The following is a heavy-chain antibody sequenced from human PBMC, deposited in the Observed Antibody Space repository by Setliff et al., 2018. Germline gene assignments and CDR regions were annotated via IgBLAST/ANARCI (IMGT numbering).Heavy chain of an antibody. J-gene: IGHJ4*02. CDR3: ARWTARAVDY. CDR1: GFSFSIFW. D-gene: IGHD6-6*01. Sequence: GGSLRLSCAGSGFSFSIFWMSWVRQAPGKGLEWVATIKQDGSEKFYVDSVKGRFTISRDNAKNSLYLQMDSLRVEDTAMYYCARWTARAVDYWGQGTLVTVSS. CDR2: IKQDGSEK. V-gene: IGHV3-7*01.